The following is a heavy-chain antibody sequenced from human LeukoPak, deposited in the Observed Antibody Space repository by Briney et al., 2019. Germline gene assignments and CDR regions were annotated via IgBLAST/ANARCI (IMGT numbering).Heavy chain of an antibody. CDR1: GGSISAYY. Sequence: ETLSLTCSVSGGSISAYYWNWVRQAPGKGLEWVANIKPDGSEKFYLDSVKGRFTISRDNAKNSLYLQMNSLRAEDTAVYYCARVFIRWNLPYYFDYWGQGTLVTVSS. J-gene: IGHJ4*02. D-gene: IGHD1-7*01. V-gene: IGHV3-7*01. CDR2: IKPDGSEK. CDR3: ARVFIRWNLPYYFDY.